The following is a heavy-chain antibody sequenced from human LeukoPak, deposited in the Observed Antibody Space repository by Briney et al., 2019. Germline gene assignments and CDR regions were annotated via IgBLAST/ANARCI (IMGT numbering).Heavy chain of an antibody. CDR2: IYYRGNT. CDR3: ARVPYYDSSGPYFDY. Sequence: SETLSLTCAVYGGSFSGYYWSWIRQHPGRGLEWIGYIYYRGNTYYNPSLKSRVTISIDSSKNHFSMKLSSVTAADTAVYYCARVPYYDSSGPYFDYWGQGTLVTVSS. V-gene: IGHV4-31*11. J-gene: IGHJ4*02. CDR1: GGSFSGYY. D-gene: IGHD3-22*01.